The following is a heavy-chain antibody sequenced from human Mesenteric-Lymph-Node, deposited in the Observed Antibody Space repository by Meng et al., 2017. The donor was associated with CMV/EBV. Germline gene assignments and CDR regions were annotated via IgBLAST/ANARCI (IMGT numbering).Heavy chain of an antibody. CDR1: GYTFTSYD. D-gene: IGHD2-2*01. CDR3: ARMVVVVPAASNWFDP. CDR2: MNPNSGNT. J-gene: IGHJ5*02. Sequence: ASVKVSCKASGYTFTSYDINWVRQATGQGLEWMGWMNPNSGNTGYAQKFQGRVTITTDESTSTAYMELSSLRSEDTAVYYCARMVVVVPAASNWFDPWGQGTLVTVSS. V-gene: IGHV1-8*01.